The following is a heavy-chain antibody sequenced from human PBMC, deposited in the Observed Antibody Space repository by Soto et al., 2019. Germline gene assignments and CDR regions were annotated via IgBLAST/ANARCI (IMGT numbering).Heavy chain of an antibody. CDR3: AKDLSSSSWYPDYYYYGMDV. J-gene: IGHJ6*02. CDR1: GFTFSSYA. V-gene: IGHV3-23*01. CDR2: ISGSGGST. D-gene: IGHD6-13*01. Sequence: GGSLRLSCAASGFTFSSYAMSWVRQAPGKGLEWVSAISGSGGSTYYADSVKGRFTISRDNSKNTLYLQMNSLRAEDTAVYYCAKDLSSSSWYPDYYYYGMDVWGQATTVTVSS.